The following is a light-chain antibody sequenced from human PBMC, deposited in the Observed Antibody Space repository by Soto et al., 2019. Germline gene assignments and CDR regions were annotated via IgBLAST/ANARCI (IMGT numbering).Light chain of an antibody. V-gene: IGLV2-14*01. Sequence: QSALTQPASVSGSPGQSITNSCTGTSSDVGGYNYVSWYQQHPGKAPKLMIYDVNNRPSGVCLRFSGSKSGNTASLTISGLQAEDEADHYCSSYTSGTTRVVFGGGTKLTVL. CDR2: DVN. CDR3: SSYTSGTTRVV. J-gene: IGLJ2*01. CDR1: SSDVGGYNY.